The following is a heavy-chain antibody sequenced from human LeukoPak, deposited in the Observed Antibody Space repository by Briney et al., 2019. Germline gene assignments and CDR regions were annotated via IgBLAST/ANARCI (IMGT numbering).Heavy chain of an antibody. V-gene: IGHV3-30*04. Sequence: GGSLRLSCAASGFTFSSYAMHWVRQAPGKGLEWVAVISYDGSNKYYADSVKGRFNISRDNSKNTLYLQMNSLRAEDTAVYYCAKGAASRGYTYVANWGQGTLVTVSS. CDR1: GFTFSSYA. CDR3: AKGAASRGYTYVAN. J-gene: IGHJ4*02. D-gene: IGHD5-18*01. CDR2: ISYDGSNK.